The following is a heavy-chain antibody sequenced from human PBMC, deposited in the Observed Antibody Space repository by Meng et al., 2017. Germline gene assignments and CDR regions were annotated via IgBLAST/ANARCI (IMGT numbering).Heavy chain of an antibody. J-gene: IGHJ4*02. D-gene: IGHD1-26*01. CDR2: AYYRSKWYH. CDR3: ARGSYSFDS. Sequence: QKQLQQSGPGLVNPSQTLSLICAISGDRVSSNSAAWNWIRQSPSRGLEWLGRAYYRSKWYHDYAESVKSRISIGPDTSKNQFSLQLRSVTPEDSAVYYCARGSYSFDSWGQRTLVTVSS. CDR1: GDRVSSNSAA. V-gene: IGHV6-1*01.